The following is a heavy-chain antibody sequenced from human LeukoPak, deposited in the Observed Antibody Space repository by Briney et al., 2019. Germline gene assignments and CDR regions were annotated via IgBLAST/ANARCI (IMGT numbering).Heavy chain of an antibody. Sequence: ASVKVSCKASGYTFTGYYMHWVRQAPGQGLEWMGWINPNSGGTNYAQKFQGRVTMTRDTSISTAYMELSRLRSDDTAVYYCARAWWISSPRAFDYWGQGTLVTVSS. V-gene: IGHV1-2*02. J-gene: IGHJ4*02. D-gene: IGHD2-15*01. CDR2: INPNSGGT. CDR3: ARAWWISSPRAFDY. CDR1: GYTFTGYY.